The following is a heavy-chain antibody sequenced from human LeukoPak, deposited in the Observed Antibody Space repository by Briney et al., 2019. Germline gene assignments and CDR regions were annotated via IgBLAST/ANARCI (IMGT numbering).Heavy chain of an antibody. CDR3: ATGSTSCYTMCAFDI. J-gene: IGHJ3*02. CDR1: DYSISSGYY. CDR2: IYHSGST. V-gene: IGHV4-38-2*01. D-gene: IGHD2-2*02. Sequence: PSETLSLTCAVSDYSISSGYYWGWIRQPPGKGLEWIGSIYHSGSTYYNPSLKSRVTISVDTSKNQFSLKLSSVTAADTAVYYCATGSTSCYTMCAFDIWGQGTMVTVSS.